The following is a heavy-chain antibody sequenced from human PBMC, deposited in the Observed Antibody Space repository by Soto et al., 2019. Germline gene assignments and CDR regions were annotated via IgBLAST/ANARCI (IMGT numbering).Heavy chain of an antibody. J-gene: IGHJ6*02. CDR2: ISPYSGNT. V-gene: IGHV1-18*01. CDR1: GYILVMNS. CDR3: AMVDNYVTPTPQDV. D-gene: IGHD3-16*01. Sequence: QVQLVQSGDEVRKPGSSVKVSSNASGYILVMNSIAWVRQAPGQGLEWMGWISPYSGNTHYASKVQGRLTMTTDTSTSRAYMDLGSLTSDDPAVYYCAMVDNYVTPTPQDVWGQGTTVTVSS.